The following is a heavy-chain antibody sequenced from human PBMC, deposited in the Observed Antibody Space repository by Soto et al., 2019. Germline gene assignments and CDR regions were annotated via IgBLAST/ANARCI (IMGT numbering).Heavy chain of an antibody. V-gene: IGHV3-21*01. J-gene: IGHJ4*02. CDR1: GFMFSGYT. Sequence: EVQLVESGGGLVKPRGSLRLSCAGSGFMFSGYTMNWVRQAPGKGLEWLSSIDGDSGHIQYPDSVQGRFTVSSDNARNYLYLQVDNLGAEDTAVYYCATPYDYNFWGQGTLVTVSS. CDR3: ATPYDYNF. CDR2: IDGDSGHI. D-gene: IGHD4-4*01.